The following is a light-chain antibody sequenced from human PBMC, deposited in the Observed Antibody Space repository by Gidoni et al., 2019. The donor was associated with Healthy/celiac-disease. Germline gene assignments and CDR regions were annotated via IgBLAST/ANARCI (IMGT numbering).Light chain of an antibody. J-gene: IGKJ1*01. CDR2: GAS. V-gene: IGKV3-20*01. CDR3: QQYGNSPGT. CDR1: QSVSSSD. Sequence: ELVLTQPPGTLSLSPGERATLSCRASQSVSSSDLAWYQQKPGQAPRLLIYGASSRATGIPDRFSGSGSGTDFTLTISGLEPEDDAVYYCQQYGNSPGTFGQGTKVEIK.